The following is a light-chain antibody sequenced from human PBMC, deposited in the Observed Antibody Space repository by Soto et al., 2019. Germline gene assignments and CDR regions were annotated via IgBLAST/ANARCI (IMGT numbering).Light chain of an antibody. V-gene: IGLV2-23*01. CDR2: KGT. CDR3: CSSAPESTYV. Sequence: QSVLARPASVSGSPGQSITISCTGTSSDVGAYNSVSWYQQHPHRAPQVIIYKGTQRPSGVSNRFSGSTSGNAASLTISALQADDEADYFCCSSAPESTYVFGTGTKATVL. J-gene: IGLJ1*01. CDR1: SSDVGAYNS.